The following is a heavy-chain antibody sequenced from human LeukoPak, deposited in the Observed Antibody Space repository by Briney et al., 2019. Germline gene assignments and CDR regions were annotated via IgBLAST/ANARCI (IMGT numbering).Heavy chain of an antibody. CDR3: ARDALYSSSLGDY. V-gene: IGHV3-53*01. CDR2: IYSGGST. J-gene: IGHJ4*02. Sequence: GGSLRLSCAASGFTVSSNYMSWVRQAPGKGLEWVSVIYSGGSTYYADSVKGRFTISRDNSKNTLYLQMNSLRAEDTAVYYCARDALYSSSLGDYWGQGTLVTVSS. D-gene: IGHD6-6*01. CDR1: GFTVSSNY.